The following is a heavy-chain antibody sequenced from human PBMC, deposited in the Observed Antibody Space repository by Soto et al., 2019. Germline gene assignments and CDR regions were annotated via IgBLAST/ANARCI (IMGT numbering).Heavy chain of an antibody. D-gene: IGHD3-10*01. CDR1: GGSFSGYY. J-gene: IGHJ4*02. CDR3: ARGLVPPMVRGPYRRVFDY. V-gene: IGHV4-34*01. Sequence: QVQLQQWGAGLLKPSETLSLTCAVYGGSFSGYYWSWIRQPPGKGLEWIGEINHSGSTNYNPSLKSRVNISVDTSKNQFSLKLSSVTAADTAVYYCARGLVPPMVRGPYRRVFDYWGQGTLVTVSS. CDR2: INHSGST.